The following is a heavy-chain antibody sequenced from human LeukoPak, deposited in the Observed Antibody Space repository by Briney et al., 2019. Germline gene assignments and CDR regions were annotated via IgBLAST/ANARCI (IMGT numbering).Heavy chain of an antibody. J-gene: IGHJ4*02. CDR2: ISSSGSTT. CDR1: GFTFSDYC. Sequence: GGSLRLSCAASGFTFSDYCMSWIRQAPGKGLEWVSYISSSGSTTYYADSVKGRFTISRDNAKNSLYLQMNSLRAEDTAVYYCARGTLDYDILTGYPYFDYWGQGTLVTVSS. V-gene: IGHV3-11*04. CDR3: ARGTLDYDILTGYPYFDY. D-gene: IGHD3-9*01.